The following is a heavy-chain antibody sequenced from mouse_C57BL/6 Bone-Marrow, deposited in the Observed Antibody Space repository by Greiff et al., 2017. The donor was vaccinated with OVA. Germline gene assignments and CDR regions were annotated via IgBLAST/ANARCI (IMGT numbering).Heavy chain of an antibody. CDR2: INPDSSTI. J-gene: IGHJ2*01. V-gene: IGHV4-1*01. D-gene: IGHD1-1*01. CDR1: GIDFSRYW. CDR3: ASLYYGSSYFDY. Sequence: EVKLLESGGGMVQPGGSLKLSCAASGIDFSRYWMSWVRRAPGKGLEWIGEINPDSSTINYAPSLKDKFIISRDNAKNTLYLQMSKVRSEDTALYYCASLYYGSSYFDYWGQGTTLTVSS.